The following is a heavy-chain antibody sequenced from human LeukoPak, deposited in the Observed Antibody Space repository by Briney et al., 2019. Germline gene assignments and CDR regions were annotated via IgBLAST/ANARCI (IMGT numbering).Heavy chain of an antibody. CDR3: ARRRRNTRATTPHDY. D-gene: IGHD1/OR15-1a*01. V-gene: IGHV3-66*04. CDR2: IYSGGST. CDR1: EFSVGSNY. Sequence: SGGSLRLSCAASEFSVGSNYMTWVRQAPGKGLEWVSLIYSGGSTYYADSVKGRFTISRDNSKNTLYLQMNSLRAEDTAVYYCARRRRNTRATTPHDYWGQGTLVTVSS. J-gene: IGHJ4*02.